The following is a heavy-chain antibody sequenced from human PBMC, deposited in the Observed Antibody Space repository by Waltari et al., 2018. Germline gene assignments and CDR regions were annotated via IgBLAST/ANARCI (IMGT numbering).Heavy chain of an antibody. Sequence: EVQLVQSGAEVKKPGATVKISCKAYGYTFTDYYMHWVQQAPGKGLEWMGRVDPEDGETIYAEKFQGRVTITADTSTDTAYMELTSLRSEDTAVYYCARGRRQQLGTGYYYYYMDVWGKGTTVTVSS. CDR2: VDPEDGET. V-gene: IGHV1-69-2*01. D-gene: IGHD6-13*01. CDR3: ARGRRQQLGTGYYYYYMDV. CDR1: GYTFTDYY. J-gene: IGHJ6*03.